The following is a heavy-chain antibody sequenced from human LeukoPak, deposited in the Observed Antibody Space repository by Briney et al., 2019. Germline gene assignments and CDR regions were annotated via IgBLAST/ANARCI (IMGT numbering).Heavy chain of an antibody. CDR2: IYPGDSDI. CDR1: GYSFSSYW. V-gene: IGHV5-51*01. Sequence: GESLQISCQASGYSFSSYWIGWVRQMPGKGLEWMGIIYPGDSDIRYSPSFQGQVTISADKSISTAHLQWSGLKASDTAMYYCARQRFYYGSGSQAEYWGQGTLVTVSS. CDR3: ARQRFYYGSGSQAEY. J-gene: IGHJ4*02. D-gene: IGHD3-10*01.